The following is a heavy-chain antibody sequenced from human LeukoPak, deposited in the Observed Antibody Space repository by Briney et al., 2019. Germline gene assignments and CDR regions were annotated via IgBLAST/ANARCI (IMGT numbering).Heavy chain of an antibody. Sequence: SETLSLTCTVSGGSISIGSYYWGWIRQPPGKGLEWIGRIYTSGSTNYNPSLKSRVTMSVDTSKNQFSLKLSSVTAADTAVYYCAREYSSSWYVLDYWGQGTLVTVSS. V-gene: IGHV4-39*07. CDR1: GGSISIGSYY. CDR3: AREYSSSWYVLDY. CDR2: IYTSGST. J-gene: IGHJ4*02. D-gene: IGHD6-13*01.